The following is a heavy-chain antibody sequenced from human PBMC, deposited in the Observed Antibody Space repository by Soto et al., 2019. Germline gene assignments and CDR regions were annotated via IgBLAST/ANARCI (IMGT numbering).Heavy chain of an antibody. CDR1: GGSVSGSF. CDR2: INHSGST. D-gene: IGHD3-9*01. CDR3: ARGRPIWWVVRNFDTSVMDV. V-gene: IGHV4-34*01. Sequence: QVHLQQWGAGVLKPSETLSLSCAVYGGSVSGSFWSWIRQPPGRGLEWIGEINHSGSTNYGPSLKRRGTISVDTSKNQISLKLRSVTAADTAVYYCARGRPIWWVVRNFDTSVMDVWGKGTTVTVSS. J-gene: IGHJ6*04.